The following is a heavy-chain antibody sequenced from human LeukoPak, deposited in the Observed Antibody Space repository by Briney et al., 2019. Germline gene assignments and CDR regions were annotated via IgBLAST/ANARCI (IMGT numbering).Heavy chain of an antibody. Sequence: GGSLRLSCAGPAFTLTTYNMNWVRQAPGRGLECVASMSSSDYVFYADSVKGRFTIFRDNAKNSLYLQMNSLRPDDTGIYYCARNFASMWGPGTLVTVSS. CDR2: MSSSDYV. CDR3: ARNFASM. V-gene: IGHV3-21*04. J-gene: IGHJ4*02. CDR1: AFTLTTYN.